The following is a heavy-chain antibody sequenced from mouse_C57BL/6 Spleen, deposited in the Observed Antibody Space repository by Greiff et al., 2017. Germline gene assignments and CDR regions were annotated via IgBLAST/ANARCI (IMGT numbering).Heavy chain of an antibody. CDR2: ISSGGDYI. V-gene: IGHV5-9-1*02. D-gene: IGHD1-1*01. CDR3: TRETYGSSFAY. CDR1: GFTFSSYA. Sequence: EVMLVESGEGLVKPGGSLKLSCAASGFTFSSYAMSWVRQTPEKRLEWVAYISSGGDYIYYADTVKGRFTISRDNARNTLYLQMSSLKSEDTAMYYCTRETYGSSFAYWGQGTLVTVSA. J-gene: IGHJ3*01.